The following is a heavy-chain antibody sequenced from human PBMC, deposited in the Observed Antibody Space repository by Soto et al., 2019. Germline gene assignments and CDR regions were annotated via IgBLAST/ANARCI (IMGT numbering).Heavy chain of an antibody. CDR1: GFDFDDYA. D-gene: IGHD5-12*01. Sequence: EVQLVESGGDLVQPGRSLRLSCAASGFDFDDYAMHWVRQAPGKGLEWVSHISWNSADIRYADSVKGRFTISRDNAKNSLYLQMNSLRHEDTALYYCAKGNSGSRDWGQGTLVTVSS. J-gene: IGHJ4*02. CDR2: ISWNSADI. CDR3: AKGNSGSRD. V-gene: IGHV3-9*01.